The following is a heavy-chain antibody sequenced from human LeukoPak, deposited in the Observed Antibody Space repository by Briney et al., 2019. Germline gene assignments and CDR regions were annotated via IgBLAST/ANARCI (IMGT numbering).Heavy chain of an antibody. V-gene: IGHV3-64*01. J-gene: IGHJ4*02. CDR3: ARVRGLLFDY. CDR2: ISRNGGST. Sequence: PGGSLRLSCAASGFTFSSHAMNWVRQAPGKGLEYVSAISRNGGSTYYATSVKGRFTNSRTNSKNTLYLQMGRLRAEDMAVYYCARVRGLLFDYWGQGTLVTVSS. CDR1: GFTFSSHA.